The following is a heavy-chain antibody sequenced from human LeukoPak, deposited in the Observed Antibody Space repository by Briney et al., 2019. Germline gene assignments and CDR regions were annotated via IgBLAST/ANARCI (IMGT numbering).Heavy chain of an antibody. CDR1: GFTFSDYY. J-gene: IGHJ4*02. Sequence: GGSLRLSCAASGFTFSDYYMSWLREAPGKGLEWVAYISDTGTSIYYADSVKGRFTISRDNANDSLYLQMNSLRAEDTAVYYWARLKAGYWGQGTAVTVSS. CDR3: ARLKAGY. D-gene: IGHD6-19*01. V-gene: IGHV3-11*01. CDR2: ISDTGTSI.